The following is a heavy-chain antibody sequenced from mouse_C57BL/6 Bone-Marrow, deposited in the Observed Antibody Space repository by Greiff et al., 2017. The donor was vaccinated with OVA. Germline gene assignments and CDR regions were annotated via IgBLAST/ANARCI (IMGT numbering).Heavy chain of an antibody. J-gene: IGHJ2*01. Sequence: EVNVVESGEGLVKPGGSLKLSCAASGFTFSSYAMSWVRQTPEKRLGWVAYISSGGDYIYYADTVKGRFTISRDNARNTLYLQMSSLKSEDTAMYYCTRDRLYFDYWGQGTTLTVSS. D-gene: IGHD1-2*01. CDR1: GFTFSSYA. CDR3: TRDRLYFDY. CDR2: ISSGGDYI. V-gene: IGHV5-9-1*02.